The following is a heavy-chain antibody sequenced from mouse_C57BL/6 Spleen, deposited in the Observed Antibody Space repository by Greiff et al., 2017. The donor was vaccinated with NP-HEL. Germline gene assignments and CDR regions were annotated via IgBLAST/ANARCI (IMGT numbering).Heavy chain of an antibody. CDR3: AKIPGSSYGYAMDY. V-gene: IGHV2-3*01. Sequence: VKLVESGPGLVAPSQSLSITCTVSGFSLTSYGVSWVRQPPGKGLEWLGVIWGDGSTHYHSALISRLSISKDNSKSQVFLKLNSLQTDDTATYYCAKIPGSSYGYAMDYWGQGTSVTVSS. CDR2: IWGDGST. CDR1: GFSLTSYG. D-gene: IGHD1-1*01. J-gene: IGHJ4*01.